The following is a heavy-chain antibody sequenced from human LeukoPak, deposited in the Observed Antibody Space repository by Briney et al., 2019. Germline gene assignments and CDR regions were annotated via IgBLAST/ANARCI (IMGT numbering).Heavy chain of an antibody. Sequence: ASVKVSCKPSSYTFTSYGVSWVRQAPGHGLAGMGWISAYNGNTNYAQKLQGRVTMTTDTTTSTAYMELRSLRSDDAAVYYWARGVYYYYYYYMDVWGKGTTVTISS. D-gene: IGHD6-13*01. V-gene: IGHV1-18*01. J-gene: IGHJ6*03. CDR3: ARGVYYYYYYYMDV. CDR1: SYTFTSYG. CDR2: ISAYNGNT.